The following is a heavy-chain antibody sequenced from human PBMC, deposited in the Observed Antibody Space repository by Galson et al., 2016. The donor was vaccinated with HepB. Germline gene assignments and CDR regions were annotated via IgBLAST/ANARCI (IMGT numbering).Heavy chain of an antibody. Sequence: SVKVSCKASGYTFSGYYIHWVREAPGQGLEWMGRIDPDNGGTDYTQRFRGRVTMTADTSISVAYMALSRLTSDDTAVYYCARGGDYGDYRYWGQGTLVYVSS. CDR3: ARGGDYGDYRY. V-gene: IGHV1-2*06. J-gene: IGHJ4*02. CDR2: IDPDNGGT. D-gene: IGHD4-17*01. CDR1: GYTFSGYY.